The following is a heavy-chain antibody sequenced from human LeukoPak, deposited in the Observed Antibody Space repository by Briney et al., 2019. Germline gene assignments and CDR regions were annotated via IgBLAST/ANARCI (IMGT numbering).Heavy chain of an antibody. CDR1: GFSFSSYG. D-gene: IGHD2/OR15-2a*01. CDR3: VSFYETY. V-gene: IGHV3-23*01. J-gene: IGHJ4*02. Sequence: GGSLRLSCAASGFSFSSYGMTWVRQAPGKGLEWVSSISGGGGSTNSADSVKGRFTISRDNSKNTVYLQMNSLRAEDTAVYYCVSFYETYWGRGTLVTVSS. CDR2: ISGGGGST.